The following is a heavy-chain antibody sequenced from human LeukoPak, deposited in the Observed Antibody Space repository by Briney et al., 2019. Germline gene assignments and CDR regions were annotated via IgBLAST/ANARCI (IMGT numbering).Heavy chain of an antibody. D-gene: IGHD3-3*01. Sequence: PGGSLRLSCVASGFTFSTYSMKWVRQAPGKGLEWVSYISSSSSTIYYADSVKGRFTISRDNAKNSLYLQMNSLRAEDTAVYYCARVGALRFLEWLSYFDYWGQGTLVTVSS. CDR2: ISSSSSTI. J-gene: IGHJ4*02. V-gene: IGHV3-48*04. CDR3: ARVGALRFLEWLSYFDY. CDR1: GFTFSTYS.